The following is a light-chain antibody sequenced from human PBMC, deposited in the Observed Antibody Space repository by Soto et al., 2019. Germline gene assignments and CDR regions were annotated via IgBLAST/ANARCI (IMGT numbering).Light chain of an antibody. J-gene: IGLJ3*02. Sequence: QAVVTQEPSLTVSPGGAVILTCGSSTGAVTSGHSPYWFQQKPGQAPRTLIYDTTNKHTWTPARFSGSLLGSKGALTLSGAQPDDEADYSCLLHYKGARVFGEGTKLTV. CDR1: TGAVTSGHS. CDR2: DTT. V-gene: IGLV7-46*01. CDR3: LLHYKGARV.